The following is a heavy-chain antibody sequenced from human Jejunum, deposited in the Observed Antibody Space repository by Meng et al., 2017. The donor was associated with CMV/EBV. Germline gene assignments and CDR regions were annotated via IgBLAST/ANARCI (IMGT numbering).Heavy chain of an antibody. V-gene: IGHV4-59*01. CDR3: ANSGGVSPRRRYFDY. CDR1: GGSISTCC. J-gene: IGHJ4*02. CDR2: ISYSGST. Sequence: SGGSISTCCWSWIRQPPGKGLEWIGDISYSGSTNYDPSLKSRVTISVDTSKNQFSLKLISVTSADTAVYYCANSGGVSPRRRYFDYWGRGTLVTVSS. D-gene: IGHD3-16*01.